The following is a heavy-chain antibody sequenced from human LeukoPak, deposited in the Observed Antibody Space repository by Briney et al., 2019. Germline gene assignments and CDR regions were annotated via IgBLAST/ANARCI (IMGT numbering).Heavy chain of an antibody. Sequence: SETLSLTCAVYGGSFSGYYWSWIRQPPGKGLEWIGEINHSGSTNYNPSLKSRVTISVDTSKNQFSLKLSSVTAADTAVYYCAREARGFTMIVWGQETLVTVS. J-gene: IGHJ4*02. CDR3: AREARGFTMIV. CDR2: INHSGST. D-gene: IGHD3-22*01. V-gene: IGHV4-34*01. CDR1: GGSFSGYY.